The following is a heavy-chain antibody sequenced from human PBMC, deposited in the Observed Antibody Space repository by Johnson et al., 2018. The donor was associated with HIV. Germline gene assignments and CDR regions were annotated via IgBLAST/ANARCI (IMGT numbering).Heavy chain of an antibody. CDR2: ISWNSGSI. CDR1: GFMFDDYA. Sequence: VQLVESGGGLVQPGRSLRLSCAASGFMFDDYAMHWVRQAPGKGLEWVSGISWNSGSIGYADSVKGRFTISRDNAKNSPYLQMNSLRAEDTALYYCAKSSSAYAFDIWGQGTMVTVSS. D-gene: IGHD6-13*01. J-gene: IGHJ3*02. V-gene: IGHV3-9*01. CDR3: AKSSSAYAFDI.